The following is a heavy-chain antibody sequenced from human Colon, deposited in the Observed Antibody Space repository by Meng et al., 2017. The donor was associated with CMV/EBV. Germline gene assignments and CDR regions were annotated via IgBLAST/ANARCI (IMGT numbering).Heavy chain of an antibody. V-gene: IGHV1-46*01. Sequence: CKAYGYTFTGYYFHWVRQAPGQGLEWMGLISLGDGITSYAQKFKGRVSVTRDTSTSTVYMGLSGLTSDDTAVYYCTREPADTGCFDYWGQGTLVTVSS. D-gene: IGHD5-18*01. J-gene: IGHJ4*02. CDR2: ISLGDGIT. CDR1: GYTFTGYY. CDR3: TREPADTGCFDY.